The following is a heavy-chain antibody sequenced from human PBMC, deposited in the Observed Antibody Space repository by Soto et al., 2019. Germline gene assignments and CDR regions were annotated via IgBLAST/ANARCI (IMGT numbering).Heavy chain of an antibody. CDR1: GFTFSSYG. J-gene: IGHJ4*02. CDR3: AKDRRYCRKASSYWGFDY. D-gene: IGHD2-21*01. V-gene: IGHV3-30*18. Sequence: QVQLVESGGGVVQPRSSLRLSCAASGFTFSSYGMHRVRQAPGTGLEWVAVISYDGSNKYYADSVKGRFTISRDNSKNPLYLQMNSLRAEDTAVYYCAKDRRYCRKASSYWGFDYWGQGPLVTVSS. CDR2: ISYDGSNK.